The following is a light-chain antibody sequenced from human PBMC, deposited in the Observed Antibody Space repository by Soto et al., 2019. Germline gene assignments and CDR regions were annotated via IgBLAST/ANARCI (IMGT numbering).Light chain of an antibody. Sequence: QLVLTQPPSASGTPGQRVTISCSGSSSNIGSNTVSWYQHLPGTAPKLLIYTNTKRPAGVPDRFSGSKSGTSASLAISGLQSEDEADYYCAAWDDSLNGYWVFGGGTKLTVL. CDR2: TNT. CDR3: AAWDDSLNGYWV. J-gene: IGLJ3*02. CDR1: SSNIGSNT. V-gene: IGLV1-44*01.